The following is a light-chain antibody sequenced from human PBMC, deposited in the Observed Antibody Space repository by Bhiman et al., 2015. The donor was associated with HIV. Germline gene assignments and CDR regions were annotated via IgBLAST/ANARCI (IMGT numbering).Light chain of an antibody. CDR3: QSYDINLSGWV. V-gene: IGLV2-8*01. CDR2: EVS. CDR1: SSDVGAYNY. J-gene: IGLJ3*02. Sequence: QSALTQPPSASGSPGQSVTISCTGTSSDVGAYNYVSWYQQNPGKAPKLVIYEVSQRPSGVPDRFSGSKSGTSASLAITGLQAEDEADYYCQSYDINLSGWVFGGGTKLTVL.